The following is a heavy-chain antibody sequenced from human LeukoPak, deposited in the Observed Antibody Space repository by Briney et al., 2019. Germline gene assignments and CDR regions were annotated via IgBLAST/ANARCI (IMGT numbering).Heavy chain of an antibody. CDR2: INHSGST. Sequence: SETLSLTCAVYGGSFSGYYWSWIRQPPGKGLEWIGEINHSGSTNYNPSLKSRVTISVDTSKNQFSLKLSSVTAADTAVYYCARLIGDIVVVPAGTYYYYYYMDVWGKGTTVTISS. J-gene: IGHJ6*03. V-gene: IGHV4-34*01. D-gene: IGHD2-2*01. CDR3: ARLIGDIVVVPAGTYYYYYYMDV. CDR1: GGSFSGYY.